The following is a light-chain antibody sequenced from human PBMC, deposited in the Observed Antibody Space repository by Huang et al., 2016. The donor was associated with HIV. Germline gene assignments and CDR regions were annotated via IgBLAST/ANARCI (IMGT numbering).Light chain of an antibody. CDR1: QSLLHSDGNTY. Sequence: VMFQSQLSLPVTFGQPPSISCNSRQSLLHSDGNTYWNWFHQRPGHSPRRLFYDVTKRDSGVPDKFSGSGSGTDFTLTISRVEAEDVGVYYCMQGTHWYTFGPGTKLEI. V-gene: IGKV2-30*02. CDR2: DVT. J-gene: IGKJ2*01. CDR3: MQGTHWYT.